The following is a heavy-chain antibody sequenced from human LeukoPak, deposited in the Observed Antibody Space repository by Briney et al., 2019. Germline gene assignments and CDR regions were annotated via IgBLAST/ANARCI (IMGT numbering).Heavy chain of an antibody. Sequence: PGGSLRLSCAASGFTFSSYSMNWVRQAPGKGLEWVSSISSSSSYIYYADSVKGRFTISRDNAKNSLHLQMNSLRAEDTAVYYCASFRGAAGPPHWGQGTLVTVSS. J-gene: IGHJ4*02. CDR3: ASFRGAAGPPH. CDR1: GFTFSSYS. CDR2: ISSSSSYI. V-gene: IGHV3-21*01. D-gene: IGHD6-13*01.